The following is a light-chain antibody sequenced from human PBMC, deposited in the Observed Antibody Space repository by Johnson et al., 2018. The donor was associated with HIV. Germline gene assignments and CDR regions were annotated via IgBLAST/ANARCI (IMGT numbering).Light chain of an antibody. CDR2: ENN. Sequence: QAVLTQPPSVSAAPGQTVTISCAGSSSNIGNNYVSWYQQLPGTAPKLLIYENNKRPSGIPDRFSGSKSDTSATLGITGLQTGDEADYYCGTWDSSLSAGVFGTGTKVTVL. J-gene: IGLJ1*01. CDR1: SSNIGNNY. V-gene: IGLV1-51*02. CDR3: GTWDSSLSAGV.